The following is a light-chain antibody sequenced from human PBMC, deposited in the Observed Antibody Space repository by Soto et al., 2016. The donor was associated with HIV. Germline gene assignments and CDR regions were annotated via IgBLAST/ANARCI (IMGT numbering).Light chain of an antibody. Sequence: DIQMTQSPSTLSASVGDRVTITCRASQSISSWLAWYQQKPGKAPILLIYKASSLESGVPSRFSGSGSGTEFTLTISSLQPDDFATYYCQQYYSYPITFGPGTKVDIK. CDR2: KAS. CDR3: QQYYSYPIT. J-gene: IGKJ3*01. V-gene: IGKV1-5*03. CDR1: QSISSW.